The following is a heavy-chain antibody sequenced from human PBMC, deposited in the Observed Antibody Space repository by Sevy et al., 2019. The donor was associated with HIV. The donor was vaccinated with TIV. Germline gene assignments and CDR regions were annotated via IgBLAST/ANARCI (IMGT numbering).Heavy chain of an antibody. J-gene: IGHJ4*02. CDR1: GFTFSSYG. CDR2: ISYDGSNK. CDR3: AKDQGYSNYLFDY. Sequence: GGSLRLSCAASGFTFSSYGMHWVRQAPGKGLEWVAVISYDGSNKYYADAVKGRFTISRDNSKNTLYLQMNSLRAEDTAVYYCAKDQGYSNYLFDYWGQGTLVTVSS. V-gene: IGHV3-30*18. D-gene: IGHD4-4*01.